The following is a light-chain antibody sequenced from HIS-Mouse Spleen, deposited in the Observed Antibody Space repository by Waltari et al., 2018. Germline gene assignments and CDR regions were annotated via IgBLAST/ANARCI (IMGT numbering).Light chain of an antibody. V-gene: IGLV3-10*01. J-gene: IGLJ2*01. CDR3: YSTDSSGNHRV. Sequence: SYELTQPPSVSVSPGQTARITCSGDALPKKYAYWYQQKSGQAPVLVIYEDSKRPSGIPESCAGSSSGQMATLTISGAQVEDEADYYCYSTDSSGNHRVFGGGTKLTVL. CDR1: ALPKKY. CDR2: EDS.